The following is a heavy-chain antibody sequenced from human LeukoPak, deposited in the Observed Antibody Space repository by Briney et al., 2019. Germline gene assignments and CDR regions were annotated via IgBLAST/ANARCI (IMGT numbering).Heavy chain of an antibody. CDR1: GGSISSYY. CDR3: ARRPGTTSWNYYYYGMDV. D-gene: IGHD2-2*01. CDR2: IYYSGST. V-gene: IGHV4-59*08. J-gene: IGHJ6*02. Sequence: PSETLSLTCTVSGGSISSYYWSWIRQPPGKGLEWIASIYYSGSTYYNPSLKSRVTISVDTSKNQFSLKLRSVTAADTAVYYCARRPGTTSWNYYYYGMDVWGQGTTVTVSS.